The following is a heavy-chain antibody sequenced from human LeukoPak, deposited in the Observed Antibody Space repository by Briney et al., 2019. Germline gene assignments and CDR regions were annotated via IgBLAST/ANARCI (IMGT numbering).Heavy chain of an antibody. Sequence: ASVKVSCKASGGTFSSYAISWVRQAPGQGLEWMGGIIPIFGTANYAQKFQGRVTMTRDTSISTAYMELSRLRSDDTAVYYCARGMAGSDPGRVRLRYFDWLLYYYYYYMDVWGKGTTVTVSS. CDR1: GGTFSSYA. V-gene: IGHV1-69*05. CDR3: ARGMAGSDPGRVRLRYFDWLLYYYYYYMDV. CDR2: IIPIFGTA. J-gene: IGHJ6*03. D-gene: IGHD3-9*01.